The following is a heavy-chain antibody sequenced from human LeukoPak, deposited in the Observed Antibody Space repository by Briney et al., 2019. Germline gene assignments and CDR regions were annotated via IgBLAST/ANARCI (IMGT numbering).Heavy chain of an antibody. Sequence: GGSLRLSCAASGFTFSSYAMHWVRQAPGKGLEWVAVISSGGCNKYYADSVQGRFTISRDNSKNTLYLQMNSLRDEDTAVYYCARGPQIRIAAGGMDFDYWGQGTLVTVS. V-gene: IGHV3-30*04. CDR3: ARGPQIRIAAGGMDFDY. CDR1: GFTFSSYA. D-gene: IGHD6-13*01. CDR2: ISSGGCNK. J-gene: IGHJ4*02.